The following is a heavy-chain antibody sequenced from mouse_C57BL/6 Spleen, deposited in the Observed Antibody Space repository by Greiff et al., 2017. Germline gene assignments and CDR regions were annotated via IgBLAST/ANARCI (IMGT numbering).Heavy chain of an antibody. D-gene: IGHD6-1*01. V-gene: IGHV1-66*01. Sequence: VKLMESGPELVKPGASVKISCKASGYSFTSYYTHWVKQRPGQGLEWIGWIYPGSGNTKYNEKFNGKATLTADTSSSTAYMQLSSLTSEDSAVYYCARGQSWYFDVWGTGTTVTVSS. J-gene: IGHJ1*03. CDR1: GYSFTSYY. CDR2: IYPGSGNT. CDR3: ARGQSWYFDV.